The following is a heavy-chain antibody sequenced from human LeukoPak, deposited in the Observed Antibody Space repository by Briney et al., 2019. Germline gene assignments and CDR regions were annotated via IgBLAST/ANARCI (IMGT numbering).Heavy chain of an antibody. J-gene: IGHJ4*02. V-gene: IGHV3-21*01. Sequence: GGSLRLSCAASGFTFSSYSMNWVRQAPGKGLEWVSSISSSSSYIYYADSVKGRFTISRDNAKNSLYLQMNSLRAEDTAVYCCAKFDRQWSRFFPFDYWGQGTLVTVSS. D-gene: IGHD6-19*01. CDR2: ISSSSSYI. CDR1: GFTFSSYS. CDR3: AKFDRQWSRFFPFDY.